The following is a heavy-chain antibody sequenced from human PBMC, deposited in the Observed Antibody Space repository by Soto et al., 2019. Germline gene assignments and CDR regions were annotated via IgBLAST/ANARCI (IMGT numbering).Heavy chain of an antibody. V-gene: IGHV3-23*01. D-gene: IGHD6-13*01. CDR3: AKGGCSSTYNYCDY. Sequence: EVQLLESVEDLLQPGGSLRLSCAASVFTFSNYAMPWVRQAPGKGLEWVSAISARGDSTYYAVSVKGRFTVSRDNSKNARYPQMDSLRAEDTAVYYCAKGGCSSTYNYCDYWGQGTLVTVSS. CDR2: ISARGDST. CDR1: VFTFSNYA. J-gene: IGHJ4*02.